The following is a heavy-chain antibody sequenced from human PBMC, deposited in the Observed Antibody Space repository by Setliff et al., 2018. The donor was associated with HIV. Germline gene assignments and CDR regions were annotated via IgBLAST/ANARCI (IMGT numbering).Heavy chain of an antibody. Sequence: ASVKVSCKASGYLFTGYYMHWVRQAPGQGLEWMGWINVNSGGTKYAQKFQGRVTMTRDTSISTAYMEVSSLRSDDTAVYYCARVPGYSSGTSYMDVWGKGTTVTVSS. D-gene: IGHD6-19*01. CDR3: ARVPGYSSGTSYMDV. CDR2: INVNSGGT. J-gene: IGHJ6*03. CDR1: GYLFTGYY. V-gene: IGHV1-2*02.